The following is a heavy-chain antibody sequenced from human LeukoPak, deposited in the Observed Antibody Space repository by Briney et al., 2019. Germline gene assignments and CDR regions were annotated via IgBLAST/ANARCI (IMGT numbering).Heavy chain of an antibody. V-gene: IGHV3-23*01. J-gene: IGHJ4*02. CDR2: ISGSGGST. Sequence: GGSLRLSCAASGFTFSSYAMSWVRQAPGKGMEWVSAISGSGGSTYYADSVKGRFTISRDNSKNKLYLQMNSLRGEDTVVYYCAKDLKAAAGTIFDYWGQGTVVTVS. CDR1: GFTFSSYA. CDR3: AKDLKAAAGTIFDY. D-gene: IGHD6-13*01.